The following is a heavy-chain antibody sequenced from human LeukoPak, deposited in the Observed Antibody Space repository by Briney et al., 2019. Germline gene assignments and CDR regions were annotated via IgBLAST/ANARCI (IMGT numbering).Heavy chain of an antibody. J-gene: IGHJ4*02. D-gene: IGHD3-22*01. Sequence: GGSLRLSCAASGFTFSDYYMSWIRQAPGKGLEWVSYISSSGSTIYYADSVKGRFTISRDNAKNSLYLQMNSLRAEDTAVYYCASTVAPYYYDSSGYYSRDYWGQGTLVTVSS. CDR1: GFTFSDYY. CDR2: ISSSGSTI. V-gene: IGHV3-11*04. CDR3: ASTVAPYYYDSSGYYSRDY.